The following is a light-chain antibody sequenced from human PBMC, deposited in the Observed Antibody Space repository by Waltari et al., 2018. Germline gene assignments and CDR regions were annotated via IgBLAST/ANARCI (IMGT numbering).Light chain of an antibody. Sequence: DTQMTQSPSTLSASVGDRFTISCRASYDIGSRLAWYQQKPGKAPQFLIYKSSILESGVPSRFSGSGSGTEFTLTISSLQPDDFATYYCQQYKSYPYTFGQGTKLEIK. V-gene: IGKV1-5*03. CDR1: YDIGSR. CDR3: QQYKSYPYT. CDR2: KSS. J-gene: IGKJ2*01.